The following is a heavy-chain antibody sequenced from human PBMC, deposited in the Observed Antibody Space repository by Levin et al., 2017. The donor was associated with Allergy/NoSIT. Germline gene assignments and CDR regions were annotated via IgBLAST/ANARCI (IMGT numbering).Heavy chain of an antibody. CDR1: RYIFSDYF. Sequence: GASVKVSCKASRYIFSDYFIHWVRQAPGQGLEWMGWINPHSGDTKYAQEFKGRVTMTRDTSTSTAYMELTRLTSDDTAVYYCARDLYNDDRVFGYWGQGTLVNVFS. CDR3: ARDLYNDDRVFGY. D-gene: IGHD3-22*01. CDR2: INPHSGDT. J-gene: IGHJ4*02. V-gene: IGHV1-2*02.